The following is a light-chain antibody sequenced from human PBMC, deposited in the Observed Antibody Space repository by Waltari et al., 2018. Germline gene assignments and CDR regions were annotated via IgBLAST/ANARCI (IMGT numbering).Light chain of an antibody. Sequence: DHVMTPSPDSLAVSLGARATINCKSSQSVLYSSNNKNYLAWYQQKPGQPPKLLIYWASTRESGVPDRFSGSGSGTDFTLTISSLQAEDVAVYYCQQYYSTPLTFGGGTKVEIK. CDR3: QQYYSTPLT. J-gene: IGKJ4*01. V-gene: IGKV4-1*01. CDR2: WAS. CDR1: QSVLYSSNNKNY.